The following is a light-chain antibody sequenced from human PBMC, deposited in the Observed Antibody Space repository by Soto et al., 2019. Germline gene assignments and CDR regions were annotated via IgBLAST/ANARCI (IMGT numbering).Light chain of an antibody. Sequence: DIQMTQSPSTLSASLGDRVTITCRASQTIRSWLAWYQQKPGKAPKLLIYGASYLQSGVPSRFSGSGSGTDFTPTISSLHPDDFATYYCQQYHTYSGTFGQGTNVDIK. CDR2: GAS. V-gene: IGKV1-5*03. CDR3: QQYHTYSGT. CDR1: QTIRSW. J-gene: IGKJ1*01.